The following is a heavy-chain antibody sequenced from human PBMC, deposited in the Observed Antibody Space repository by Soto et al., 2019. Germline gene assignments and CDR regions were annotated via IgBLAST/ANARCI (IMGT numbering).Heavy chain of an antibody. Sequence: QVQLVQSGAEVKKPGASVKVSCKASGYTFTSYYMHWVRQAPGQGLEWMGIINPSGGSTSYAQKFQGGVTMPRDTSTSPVYMELSSLRADDTAVYSWARVPPLVGTDVWGLGTTVTVSS. CDR3: ARVPPLVGTDV. V-gene: IGHV1-46*01. CDR2: INPSGGST. D-gene: IGHD2-2*01. J-gene: IGHJ6*02. CDR1: GYTFTSYY.